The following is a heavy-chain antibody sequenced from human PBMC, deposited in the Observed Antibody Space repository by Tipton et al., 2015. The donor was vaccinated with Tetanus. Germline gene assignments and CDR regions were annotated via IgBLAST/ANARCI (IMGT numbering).Heavy chain of an antibody. CDR1: GYIFNNYW. J-gene: IGHJ4*02. CDR2: IYPGDSDT. V-gene: IGHV5-51*01. CDR3: ARAHCTDGVCNFDF. D-gene: IGHD2-8*01. Sequence: QLVQSGGEVKKPGESLKISCKGSGYIFNNYWIGWVRQKPGKGLEWMGIIYPGDSDTRHSPSFQGQVTISVDKSINTAYLQWSSLKASDTSMFYCARAHCTDGVCNFDFWGQGALVTVAS.